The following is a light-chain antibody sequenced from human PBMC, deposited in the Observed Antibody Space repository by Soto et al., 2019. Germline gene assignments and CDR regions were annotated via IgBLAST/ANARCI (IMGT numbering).Light chain of an antibody. CDR2: TAS. J-gene: IGKJ1*01. CDR3: HQYNSYSRGT. CDR1: QNFNKW. V-gene: IGKV1-5*03. Sequence: DIQMTQSPSTLSASVGDRVTICCRASQNFNKWLAWYQQKRGKVPKLLIYTASILESGVPSRLSGSGSGTEFTLTIDCLQPDDFATYYCHQYNSYSRGTFGQGTKVEI.